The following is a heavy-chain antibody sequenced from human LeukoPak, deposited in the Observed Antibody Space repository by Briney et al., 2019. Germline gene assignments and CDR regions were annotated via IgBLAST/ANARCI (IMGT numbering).Heavy chain of an antibody. V-gene: IGHV3-23*01. CDR2: ISGSGDTT. CDR3: GRGNYYGVDI. CDR1: GYSFTSYW. J-gene: IGHJ6*02. Sequence: GESLKISCKGSGYSFTSYWIGWVRQMPGKGLEWASSISGSGDTTYYADSVKGRFTISRDNSKNTLFLQLNSLRVEDTAVYYCGRGNYYGVDIWGQGTTVTVSS.